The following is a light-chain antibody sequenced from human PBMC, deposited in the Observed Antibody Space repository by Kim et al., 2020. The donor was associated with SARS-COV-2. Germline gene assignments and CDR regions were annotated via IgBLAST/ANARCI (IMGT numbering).Light chain of an antibody. CDR2: DRN. Sequence: SVALGQTVRITCQGDSLRGYYASWYQQKPGQAPVLVVYDRNNRPSGIPDRFSGSTSGNIASLTITGAQAEDEAEYFCNSRDSSGSPYVFGSGTKVTVL. V-gene: IGLV3-19*01. J-gene: IGLJ1*01. CDR3: NSRDSSGSPYV. CDR1: SLRGYY.